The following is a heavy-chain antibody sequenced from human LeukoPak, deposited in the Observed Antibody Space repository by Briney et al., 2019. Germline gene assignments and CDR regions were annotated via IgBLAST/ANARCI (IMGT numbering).Heavy chain of an antibody. CDR3: ARDWGSSGWYNWFDP. D-gene: IGHD3-16*01. J-gene: IGHJ5*02. CDR1: GFIIGNHG. Sequence: PGGSLRLSCAVSGFIIGNHGMHWVRQAPDKGLEWVAMISHDGGAEYYGDSVKGRLTISRDNSENTLYLQMNGLRVEHTAVYYCARDWGSSGWYNWFDPWGQGALVTVSS. V-gene: IGHV3-30*03. CDR2: ISHDGGAE.